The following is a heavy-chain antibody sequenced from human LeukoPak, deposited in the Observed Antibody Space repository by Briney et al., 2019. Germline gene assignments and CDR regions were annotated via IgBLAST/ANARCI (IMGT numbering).Heavy chain of an antibody. D-gene: IGHD3-22*01. V-gene: IGHV3-30*18. CDR1: GFTFSNYG. J-gene: IGHJ4*02. CDR2: ISNDGSNK. Sequence: GRSLRLSCAASGFTFSNYGMHWVRQAPGKGLEWVAVISNDGSNKYHADSVRGRLTISRDNSKNTLYLQMNSLRVEDTAVYYCAKDRGYSDTSGFLDYWGQGTLVTASS. CDR3: AKDRGYSDTSGFLDY.